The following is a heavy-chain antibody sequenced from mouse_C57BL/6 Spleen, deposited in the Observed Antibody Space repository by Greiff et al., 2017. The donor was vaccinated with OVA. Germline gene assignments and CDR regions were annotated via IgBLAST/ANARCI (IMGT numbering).Heavy chain of an antibody. J-gene: IGHJ2*01. CDR3: ARCGYDY. Sequence: VQLQQSGPELVKPGASVKISCKASGYSFTGYYMNWVKQSPEKSLEWIGEINPSTGGTTYNQKFKAKATLTVDKSSSTAYMQLKSLTSEDSAVYYCARCGYDYWGQGTTLTVSS. D-gene: IGHD2-2*01. CDR2: INPSTGGT. V-gene: IGHV1-42*01. CDR1: GYSFTGYY.